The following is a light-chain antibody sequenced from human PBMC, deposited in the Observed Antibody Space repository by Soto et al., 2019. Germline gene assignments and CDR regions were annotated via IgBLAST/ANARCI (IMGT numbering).Light chain of an antibody. CDR3: QQSYSTVYT. Sequence: DIQMTQSPSSLSASVGDRVTITCRASQSNSSYLNWYQQKPGKAPKLLIYAASSLQSGVPSRFSGSGSGTDFTLTISSLQPEDFATYYCQQSYSTVYTFGQGTKLEIK. V-gene: IGKV1-39*01. CDR1: QSNSSY. CDR2: AAS. J-gene: IGKJ2*01.